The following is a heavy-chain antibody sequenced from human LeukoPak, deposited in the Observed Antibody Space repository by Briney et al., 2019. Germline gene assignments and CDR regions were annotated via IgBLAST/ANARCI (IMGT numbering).Heavy chain of an antibody. CDR2: ILNDGGST. D-gene: IGHD5-18*01. CDR3: VRHSYGYDY. CDR1: GFTFNTYW. V-gene: IGHV3-74*01. Sequence: PGGSLRLSCAASGFTFNTYWMHWVRQAPGEGPVWVAHILNDGGSTSYADSVKGRFIISRDNAKNTLSLQMNSLRAEDTAVYYCVRHSYGYDYWGQGTPVTVSS. J-gene: IGHJ4*02.